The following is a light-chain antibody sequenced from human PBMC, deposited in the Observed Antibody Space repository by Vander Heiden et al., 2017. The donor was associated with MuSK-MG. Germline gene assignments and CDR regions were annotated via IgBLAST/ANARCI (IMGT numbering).Light chain of an antibody. J-gene: IGLJ2*01. CDR1: SSDVGSYNL. Sequence: QSALTQPASVSGSPGQSITSSCTGTSSDVGSYNLVSWYQQHSGIAPNLMIYEVSKRPSVVSNLFSGSKSGNTASLTISGLQAEDEADYYCCSYAGSSTLVFGGGTTLTVL. CDR3: CSYAGSSTLV. V-gene: IGLV2-23*02. CDR2: EVS.